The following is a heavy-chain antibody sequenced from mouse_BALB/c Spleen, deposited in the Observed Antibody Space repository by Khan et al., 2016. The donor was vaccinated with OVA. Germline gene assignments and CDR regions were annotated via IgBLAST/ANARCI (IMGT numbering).Heavy chain of an antibody. Sequence: QIQLVQSGAELVRPGVSVKISCRASGYTFTDYAMHWVKQRHAKSLEWIGVISTNYGAADYNQKFQGKASMTVDRSSSTVYMELARLTSEDSAIYYCVRGGKFAYWGQGTLVTVSA. V-gene: IGHV1S137*01. CDR1: GYTFTDYA. CDR2: ISTNYGAA. D-gene: IGHD1-1*02. J-gene: IGHJ3*01. CDR3: VRGGKFAY.